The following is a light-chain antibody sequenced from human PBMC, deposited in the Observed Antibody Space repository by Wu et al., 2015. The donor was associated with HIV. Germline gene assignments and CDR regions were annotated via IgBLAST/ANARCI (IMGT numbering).Light chain of an antibody. Sequence: SASVGDRITMTXGPVRALVLFSLVSSKNQGKAPKLLIHGASTLQSGVPSRFSGSGSGTDFTLTISSLQPEDFASYFCQQHNTYPLTFGGGTKVELK. J-gene: IGKJ4*01. CDR3: QQHNTYPLT. V-gene: IGKV1-9*01. CDR1: RALVL. CDR2: GAS.